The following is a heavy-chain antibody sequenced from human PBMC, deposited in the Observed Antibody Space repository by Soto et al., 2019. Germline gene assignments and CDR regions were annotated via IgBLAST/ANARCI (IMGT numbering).Heavy chain of an antibody. CDR2: IYYSGDT. Sequence: PSETLSLTCTLSPGSISSYYWLYIRQPPWQGLEWNGYIYYSGDTNYNPYLKSRVTMSVDTSKNQFSLKLSSVTAADTAVYYCARGPRGTMVRGVITRYYGMDVWGQETTVTVAS. V-gene: IGHV4-59*12. J-gene: IGHJ6*02. D-gene: IGHD3-10*01. CDR1: PGSISSYY. CDR3: ARGPRGTMVRGVITRYYGMDV.